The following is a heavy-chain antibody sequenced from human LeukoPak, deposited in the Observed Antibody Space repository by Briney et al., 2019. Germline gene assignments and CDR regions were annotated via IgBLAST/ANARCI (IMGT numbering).Heavy chain of an antibody. CDR3: ARHGGSSQYYFDY. J-gene: IGHJ4*02. CDR2: IYHSGST. Sequence: PSETLSLTCTVSGYSISSGYYWGWIRQPPGKGLEWIGSIYHSGSTYYNPSLKSRVTISVDTSKNQFSLKLSSVTAADTAVYYCARHGGSSQYYFDYWGQGTLVTVSS. CDR1: GYSISSGYY. D-gene: IGHD3-16*01. V-gene: IGHV4-38-2*02.